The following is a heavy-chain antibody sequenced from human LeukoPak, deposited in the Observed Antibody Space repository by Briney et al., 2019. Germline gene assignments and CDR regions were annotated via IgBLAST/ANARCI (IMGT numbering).Heavy chain of an antibody. V-gene: IGHV1-18*01. CDR3: ARDPPRRDGNNYGDFNH. J-gene: IGHJ2*01. CDR1: GYSFSSFG. CDR2: ISANNGYT. D-gene: IGHD5-24*01. Sequence: ASVKVSCKASGYSFSSFGISWLRQAPGQGLEWMGWISANNGYTKYAQKFQGRVTMTTDTSTSTAYMEVRSLLSYDTAVYYCARDPPRRDGNNYGDFNHGGRGRLASVSS.